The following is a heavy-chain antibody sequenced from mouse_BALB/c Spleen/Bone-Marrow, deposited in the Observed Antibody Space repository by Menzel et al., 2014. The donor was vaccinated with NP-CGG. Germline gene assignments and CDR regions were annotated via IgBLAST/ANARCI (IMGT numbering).Heavy chain of an antibody. CDR3: ARAIYYVNSEGFVY. CDR2: ISTYSGNT. D-gene: IGHD2-1*01. Sequence: VQLQQSGPELVRPGVSVKISCKGSGYTFTDYAMHWVKQSHAKSLEWIGVISTYSGNTNYNQKFKGKATMTVDKSSSTAYMELVRVTYEDSAIYFCARAIYYVNSEGFVYWGQGTLVSVS. J-gene: IGHJ3*01. V-gene: IGHV1-67*01. CDR1: GYTFTDYA.